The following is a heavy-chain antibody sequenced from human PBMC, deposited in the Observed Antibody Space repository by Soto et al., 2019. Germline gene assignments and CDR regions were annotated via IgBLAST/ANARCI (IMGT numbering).Heavy chain of an antibody. D-gene: IGHD3-22*01. CDR2: IYHSGNT. CDR1: GGSISSGDYY. J-gene: IGHJ4*02. CDR3: GRKLRPVQYDSSGPVAC. V-gene: IGHV4-30-4*01. Sequence: SETLSLTCTVSGGSISSGDYYWSWIRQPPGKGLEWIGYIYHSGNTYYSPSLKSRVSISVETSKNQFSLKLSSVTAADTAVYYWGRKLRPVQYDSSGPVACWGQGTLVTVSS.